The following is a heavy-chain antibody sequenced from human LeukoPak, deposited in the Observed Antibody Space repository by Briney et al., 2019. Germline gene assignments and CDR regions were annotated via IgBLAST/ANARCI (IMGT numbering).Heavy chain of an antibody. CDR1: SGSISSTTW. CDR3: ALGYHDVWER. CDR2: INHSGNT. J-gene: IGHJ4*02. D-gene: IGHD1-26*01. V-gene: IGHV4-4*02. Sequence: SGTLSLTCAVSSGSISSTTWWSWVRPPPGKGLEWIGEINHSGNTYYNPSLTGRVTISVDRSDNQFSLKVNSVTAADTAVYYCALGYHDVWERWGQGTLVTVSS.